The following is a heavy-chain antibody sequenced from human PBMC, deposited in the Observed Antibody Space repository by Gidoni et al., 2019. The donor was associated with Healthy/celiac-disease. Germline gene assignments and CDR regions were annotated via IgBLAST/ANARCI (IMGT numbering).Heavy chain of an antibody. D-gene: IGHD3-16*01. CDR2: IYYSGST. V-gene: IGHV4-31*03. CDR3: ARAPRLGLTPYYFDY. Sequence: QVQLQESGPGLVKPSQTLSLTCTVSGGSISSGGYYWSWIRQHPGKGLEWIGYIYYSGSTYYNPSLKSRVTISVDTPKNQFSLKLSSVTAADTAVYYCARAPRLGLTPYYFDYWGQGTLVTVSS. CDR1: GGSISSGGYY. J-gene: IGHJ4*02.